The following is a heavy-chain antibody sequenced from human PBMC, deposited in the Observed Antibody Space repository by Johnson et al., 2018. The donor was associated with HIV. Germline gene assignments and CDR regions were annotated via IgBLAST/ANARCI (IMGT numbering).Heavy chain of an antibody. J-gene: IGHJ3*02. CDR3: AKGIEAPHDAFDI. V-gene: IGHV3-30-3*01. CDR1: GFTFSSYA. D-gene: IGHD6-6*01. Sequence: QMQLVESGGGLIQPGGSLRLSCAASGFTFSSYAMHWVRQAPGKGLEWVAVISYDGSNKYYADSVKGRFTISRDNSKNTLYLQMNSMRVEDTAVYYCAKGIEAPHDAFDIWGQGTMVTVSS. CDR2: ISYDGSNK.